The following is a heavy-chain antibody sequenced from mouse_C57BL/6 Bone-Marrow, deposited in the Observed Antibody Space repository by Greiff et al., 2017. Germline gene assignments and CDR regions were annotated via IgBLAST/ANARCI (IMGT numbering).Heavy chain of an antibody. V-gene: IGHV5-6*01. CDR3: ARRNNYEDYYAMDY. J-gene: IGHJ4*01. CDR1: GFTFSSYG. CDR2: ISSGGSYT. Sequence: DVHLVESGGDLVKPGGSLKLSCAASGFTFSSYGMSWVRQTPDKRLEWVATISSGGSYTYYPDSVKGRFTISRDNAKNTLYLQMSSLKSEDTAMYYCARRNNYEDYYAMDYWGQGTSVTVSS. D-gene: IGHD1-3*01.